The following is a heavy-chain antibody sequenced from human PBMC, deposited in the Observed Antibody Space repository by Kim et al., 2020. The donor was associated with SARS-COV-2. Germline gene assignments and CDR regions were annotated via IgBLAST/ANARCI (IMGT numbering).Heavy chain of an antibody. V-gene: IGHV3-23*01. D-gene: IGHD3-10*01. J-gene: IGHJ4*02. Sequence: ADAVRGRFTKSRDNAKNTLFLQMDSLRGDDTAVYYCANDLLYVPGRGYFDSWGQGVLVTVSS. CDR3: ANDLLYVPGRGYFDS.